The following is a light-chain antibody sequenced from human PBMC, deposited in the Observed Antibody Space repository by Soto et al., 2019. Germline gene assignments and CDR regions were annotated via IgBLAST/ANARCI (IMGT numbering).Light chain of an antibody. CDR3: AAWDVSLVV. V-gene: IGLV1-44*01. CDR1: TSNIGTNT. J-gene: IGLJ2*01. CDR2: SDN. Sequence: QSVLTQPPSASGTPGQRVTISCSGSTSNIGTNTVTWYQQLPGAAPKLLFYSDNQRASGVPDRFSGSKSGTSASLAISGLQSEDEADYYCAAWDVSLVVFGGGTKVTVL.